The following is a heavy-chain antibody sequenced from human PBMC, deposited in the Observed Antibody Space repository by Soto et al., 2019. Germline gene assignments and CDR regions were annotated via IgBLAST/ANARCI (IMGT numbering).Heavy chain of an antibody. J-gene: IGHJ6*02. CDR3: AKERRQQLALYYYYYYGMDV. CDR2: ISYDGSNK. D-gene: IGHD6-13*01. Sequence: PGGRLRVYCAASGFTFSSYGMHWVRQAPGKGLEWVAVISYDGSNKYYADSVKGRFTISRDNSKNTLYLQVNSLRAEDTAVYYCAKERRQQLALYYYYYYGMDVWGQGTTVTVSS. V-gene: IGHV3-30*18. CDR1: GFTFSSYG.